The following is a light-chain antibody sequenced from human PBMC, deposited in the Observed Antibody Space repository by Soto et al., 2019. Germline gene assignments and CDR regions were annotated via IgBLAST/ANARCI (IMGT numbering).Light chain of an antibody. CDR2: DNN. Sequence: QSVLTQPPSVSAAPGQKVTISCSGSSSNIGNNFVSWYQQLPGTAPKLLIYDNNKRPSGIPDRFSGSKSGTSATLGITGLQTGDEADYYCGTWDNSLSACVFGAGTKVT. CDR1: SSNIGNNF. CDR3: GTWDNSLSACV. J-gene: IGLJ1*01. V-gene: IGLV1-51*01.